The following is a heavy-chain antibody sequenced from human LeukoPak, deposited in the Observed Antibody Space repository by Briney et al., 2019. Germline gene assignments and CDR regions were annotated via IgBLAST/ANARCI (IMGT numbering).Heavy chain of an antibody. D-gene: IGHD6-19*01. Sequence: PGGSLRLSCAASGFTFSSYAMSWVRQAPGKGLEWVSGISGSGGSTYYVDSVKGRFTISRDNSKNTLYLQMNNLRAEDTAVYFCARKAVAGTLAFDIWGQGTMVTVSS. CDR2: ISGSGGST. V-gene: IGHV3-23*01. CDR1: GFTFSSYA. J-gene: IGHJ3*02. CDR3: ARKAVAGTLAFDI.